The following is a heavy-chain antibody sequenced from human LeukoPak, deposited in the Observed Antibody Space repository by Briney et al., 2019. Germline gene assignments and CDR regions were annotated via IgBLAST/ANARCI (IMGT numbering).Heavy chain of an antibody. J-gene: IGHJ4*02. Sequence: GGSLGLSCAASGFIVSSKYMSWVRQAPGKGLEWVSVIYSGGSTYYAASVEGRFTISRDNSKNTVYLQMNSLRVEDTAVYYCARAGPIDYWGQGTLVTVSS. CDR2: IYSGGST. CDR1: GFIVSSKY. V-gene: IGHV3-53*01. CDR3: ARAGPIDY.